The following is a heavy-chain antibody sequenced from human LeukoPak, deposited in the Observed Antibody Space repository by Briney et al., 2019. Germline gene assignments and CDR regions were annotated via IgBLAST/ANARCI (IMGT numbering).Heavy chain of an antibody. J-gene: IGHJ4*02. CDR3: ARGGYSAYEPLDY. D-gene: IGHD5-12*01. Sequence: PGGSLRLSCAASGFTVSDNYMSWVRQAPGKGLEWVSLIYSAGSTYYADSVTGRFTISRDNSKNTLFLQMNSLRAEDTAVYYCARGGYSAYEPLDYWGQGTLVTVSS. CDR1: GFTVSDNY. CDR2: IYSAGST. V-gene: IGHV3-53*01.